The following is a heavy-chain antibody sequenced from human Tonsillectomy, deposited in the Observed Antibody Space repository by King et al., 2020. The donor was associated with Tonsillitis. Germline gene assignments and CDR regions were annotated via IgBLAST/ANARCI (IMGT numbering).Heavy chain of an antibody. Sequence: EVQLVESGGGLVKPGGSLRLSCAASGFPFSSYSMNWVRQAPGKGLEWVSCISRNSTYIYYADSVKGRFTISRDNAKNSLFLQMSSLRAEDSGVYYCARGPPGTTVTSYYYYYMDVWGKGTTVTVSS. CDR1: GFPFSSYS. CDR2: ISRNSTYI. J-gene: IGHJ6*03. D-gene: IGHD4-11*01. CDR3: ARGPPGTTVTSYYYYYMDV. V-gene: IGHV3-21*01.